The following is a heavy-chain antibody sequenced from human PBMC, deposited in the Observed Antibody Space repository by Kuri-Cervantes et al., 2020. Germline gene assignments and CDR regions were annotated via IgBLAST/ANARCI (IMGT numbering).Heavy chain of an antibody. CDR1: GFTLTAYY. V-gene: IGHV1-2*02. Sequence: SVKVSCKASGFTLTAYYMYWVRQALGQGLEWMGGIKPNSGGADYAQKFQGRVTMTRDTSISTAYMELSSLRSDDTAVYFCARARLLGELSPFNIWGQGTMVTVSS. D-gene: IGHD3-16*02. CDR2: IKPNSGGA. J-gene: IGHJ3*02. CDR3: ARARLLGELSPFNI.